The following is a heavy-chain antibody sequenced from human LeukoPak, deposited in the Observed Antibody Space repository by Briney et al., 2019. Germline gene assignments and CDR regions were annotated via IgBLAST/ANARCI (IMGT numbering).Heavy chain of an antibody. J-gene: IGHJ4*02. CDR1: GFTFSSYG. CDR3: AKDRGSSGYLFDY. CDR2: ISYDGSNK. D-gene: IGHD3-22*01. Sequence: GGSLRLSCAASGFTFSSYGMHWVRQAPGKGLEWVAVISYDGSNKYYADSVKGRFTISRDNSENTLYLQMNSLRAEDTAVYYCAKDRGSSGYLFDYWGQGTLVTVSS. V-gene: IGHV3-30*18.